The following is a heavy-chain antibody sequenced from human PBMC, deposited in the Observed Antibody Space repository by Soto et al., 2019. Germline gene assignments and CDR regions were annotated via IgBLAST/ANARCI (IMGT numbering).Heavy chain of an antibody. D-gene: IGHD2-2*01. V-gene: IGHV1-18*04. CDR2: ISAYNGNT. CDR3: ASQPHQPSGPYYYYDGMDV. J-gene: IGHJ6*02. Sequence: QVQLVQSGAEVKKPGASVKVSCKASGYTCSNYAVTWVRQAPGQGLEWLGWISAYNGNTQYAQKVQGRVTMTTDTSTSTAYMELRSLRSDDTSVYYCASQPHQPSGPYYYYDGMDVLCQGTTVTVSS. CDR1: GYTCSNYA.